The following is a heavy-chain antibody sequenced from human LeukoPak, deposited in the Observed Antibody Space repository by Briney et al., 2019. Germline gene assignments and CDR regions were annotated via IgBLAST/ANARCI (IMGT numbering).Heavy chain of an antibody. CDR2: MKGKTEAGTT. CDR3: TTDGDYGDGLRGDY. D-gene: IGHD4-17*01. Sequence: GGSLRLSCAASGLTFSSAWMSWVRQGPGKGLEWVGRMKGKTEAGTTDYAAPVKGRFTISRDDSRNTLYLQMNSLKTEDTAVYYCTTDGDYGDGLRGDYWGPGTLVTVSS. J-gene: IGHJ4*02. V-gene: IGHV3-15*01. CDR1: GLTFSSAW.